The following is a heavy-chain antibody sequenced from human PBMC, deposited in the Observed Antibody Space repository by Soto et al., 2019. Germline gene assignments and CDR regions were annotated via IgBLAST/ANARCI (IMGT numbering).Heavy chain of an antibody. D-gene: IGHD2-21*02. Sequence: ELAESGGGRVRPGGSLRLSCEASGFTFGTFSMIWVRQAPGKGLEWVSSITTTGDATYADSVKGRFTVSRDNARKSLFLNRANLTAEDTALYYCTRRGDCTSALCYLFGSSWYFDLWGRGTLVTVSS. CDR1: GFTFGTFS. CDR3: TRRGDCTSALCYLFGSSWYFDL. J-gene: IGHJ2*01. CDR2: ITTTGDAT. V-gene: IGHV3-21*02.